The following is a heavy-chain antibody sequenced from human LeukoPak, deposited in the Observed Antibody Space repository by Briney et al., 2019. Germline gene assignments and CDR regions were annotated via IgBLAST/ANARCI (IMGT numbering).Heavy chain of an antibody. CDR3: AREGPNDAFDI. Sequence: GGSLRLSCAASGFTFSSYSMNWVRQAPGKGLEWVSYISSSSSTIYYADSVKGRFTISRGNAKNSLYLQMNSLRAEDTAVYYCAREGPNDAFDIWGQGTMVTVSS. J-gene: IGHJ3*02. CDR1: GFTFSSYS. V-gene: IGHV3-48*01. CDR2: ISSSSSTI.